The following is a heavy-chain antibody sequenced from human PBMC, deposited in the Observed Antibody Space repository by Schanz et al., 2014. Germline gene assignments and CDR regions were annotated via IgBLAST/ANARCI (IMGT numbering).Heavy chain of an antibody. CDR3: VKDLQRELLRDDHYYGMDV. J-gene: IGHJ6*02. CDR2: VCYDGSKK. Sequence: VQLVESGGGLVQPGGSLRLSCAASGFSISFHWMSWVRQVPGKGLEWVAVVCYDGSKKYYADSVKGRFTTSRDNSKNTMYLQMNSLRAEDTAVYYCVKDLQRELLRDDHYYGMDVWGQGTTVTVSS. D-gene: IGHD1-26*01. V-gene: IGHV3-33*06. CDR1: GFSISFHW.